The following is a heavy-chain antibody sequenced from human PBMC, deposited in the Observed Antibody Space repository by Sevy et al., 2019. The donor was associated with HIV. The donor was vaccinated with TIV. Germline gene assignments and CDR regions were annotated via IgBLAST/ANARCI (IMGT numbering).Heavy chain of an antibody. Sequence: SETLSLTCSVSGGSISSYYWSWIRQPQGKGLEWNGSFYYSGKNIYSPSLKSRVTISVDTSKNQFSLKLRSVTAADTAVYYCASEGPSYYDRSGYYRFDYWGQGTLVTVSS. CDR1: GGSISSYY. D-gene: IGHD3-22*01. CDR3: ASEGPSYYDRSGYYRFDY. V-gene: IGHV4-59*01. J-gene: IGHJ4*02. CDR2: FYYSGKN.